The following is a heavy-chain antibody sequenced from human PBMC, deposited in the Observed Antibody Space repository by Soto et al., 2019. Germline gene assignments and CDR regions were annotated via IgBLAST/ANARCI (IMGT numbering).Heavy chain of an antibody. CDR2: IDPSESYT. V-gene: IGHV5-10-1*01. CDR3: ARQPAGTIGGAFEI. D-gene: IGHD2-2*01. CDR1: GYSLTSYW. Sequence: PGESLKISCKGSGYSLTSYWISWVCQMPGKGLEWMGRIDPSESYTNYSPSFQGHVTISADKSISTAYLQWSSLKASDTAMYYCARQPAGTIGGAFEIWGQGTMGTVAS. J-gene: IGHJ3*02.